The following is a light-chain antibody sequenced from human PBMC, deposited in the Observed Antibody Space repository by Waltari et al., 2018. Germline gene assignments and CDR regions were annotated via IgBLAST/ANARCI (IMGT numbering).Light chain of an antibody. J-gene: IGLJ3*02. Sequence: QSALTQPASVSGSPGQSITISCTGTSSDVGFYDFVSCFQQHPDKTPKVLISKVNNRTSGVSNRFSGSRSATTASLTISGLQAEDEADYYCSSYTRRSYWVFGGGTQLTVL. CDR1: SSDVGFYDF. CDR2: KVN. CDR3: SSYTRRSYWV. V-gene: IGLV2-14*01.